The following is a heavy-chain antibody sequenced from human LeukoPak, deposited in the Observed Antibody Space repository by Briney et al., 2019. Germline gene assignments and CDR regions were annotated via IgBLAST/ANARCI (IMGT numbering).Heavy chain of an antibody. J-gene: IGHJ6*02. V-gene: IGHV3-33*01. CDR1: GFTFSSYG. D-gene: IGHD3-9*01. CDR2: IWYDGSNK. Sequence: GGSLRLSCAASGFTFSSYGMHWVRQAPGKGLEWVAVIWYDGSNKYYADSVKGRFTISRDNSKNTPYLQMNSLRAEDTAVYYCARDGPPGLDGMDVWGQGTTVTVSS. CDR3: ARDGPPGLDGMDV.